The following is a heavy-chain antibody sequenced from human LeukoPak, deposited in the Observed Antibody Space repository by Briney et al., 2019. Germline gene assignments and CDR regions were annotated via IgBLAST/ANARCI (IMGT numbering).Heavy chain of an antibody. V-gene: IGHV4-4*02. J-gene: IGHJ4*02. Sequence: SGTLSLTCAVSGDSISSNNWWSWVRPPPGMGLEWIGEIHHSGSTDYSPSLKSRVTMSVDKSKNQFSLKLSSVTAADTAVYYCASRRAGAPYLDYWGQGTLVTVSS. CDR2: IHHSGST. CDR3: ASRRAGAPYLDY. CDR1: GDSISSNNW. D-gene: IGHD1-26*01.